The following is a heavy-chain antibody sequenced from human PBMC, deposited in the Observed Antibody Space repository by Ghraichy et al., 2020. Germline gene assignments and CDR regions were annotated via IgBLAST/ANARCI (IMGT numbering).Heavy chain of an antibody. CDR1: GFTFSDYY. CDR2: ISSSGGTI. CDR3: ARERYCSGGSCYDYYYYYGMDV. D-gene: IGHD2-15*01. J-gene: IGHJ6*02. Sequence: GGSLRLSCAASGFTFSDYYMSWIRQAPGKGLEWVSYISSSGGTIYYADSVKGRFTISRDNAKNSLYLQMNSLRAEDTAVYYCARERYCSGGSCYDYYYYYGMDVWGQGTTVTVSS. V-gene: IGHV3-11*01.